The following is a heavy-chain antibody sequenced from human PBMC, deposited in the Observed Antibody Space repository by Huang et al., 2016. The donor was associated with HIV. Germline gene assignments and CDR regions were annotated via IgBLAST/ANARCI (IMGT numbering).Heavy chain of an antibody. Sequence: QVQLVQSGAEVKRPGASVKVSCKASGYSFTGPFIHWVRQAPGQGLEGIGRMDPTSGAINCASRVQGRVSMTRDKSIGTADMELSGLRSDDTAVFVCAREAWASGVAHYFDYWGPGTLVTVSS. CDR1: GYSFTGPF. CDR2: MDPTSGAI. J-gene: IGHJ4*02. D-gene: IGHD3-10*01. CDR3: AREAWASGVAHYFDY. V-gene: IGHV1-2*06.